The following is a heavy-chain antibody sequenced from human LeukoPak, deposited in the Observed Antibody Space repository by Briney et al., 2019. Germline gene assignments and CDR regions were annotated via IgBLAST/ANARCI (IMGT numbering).Heavy chain of an antibody. CDR3: ARADIRAIASSGWYGFDY. Sequence: GASVKVSCKASGYTFTSYGISWVRQAPGQGLEWMGWISAYNGNTNYAQKLKGRVTMTTDTSTSTAYMELRSLRSDDTAVYYCARADIRAIASSGWYGFDYWGQGTLVTVSS. CDR2: ISAYNGNT. D-gene: IGHD6-19*01. CDR1: GYTFTSYG. V-gene: IGHV1-18*01. J-gene: IGHJ4*02.